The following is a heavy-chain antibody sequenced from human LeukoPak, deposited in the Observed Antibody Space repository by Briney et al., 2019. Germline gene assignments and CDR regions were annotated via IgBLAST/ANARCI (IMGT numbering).Heavy chain of an antibody. D-gene: IGHD3/OR15-3a*01. Sequence: GGSLRLSCAASGFTVSSYSMNWVRQAPGKGLEWVSYISSSRSTIYYADSVKGRFTISRDNAKNSQYLQMNSLRDEDTAVYYCARAFGLTDYWGQGTLVTVSS. V-gene: IGHV3-48*02. CDR2: ISSSRSTI. CDR1: GFTVSSYS. J-gene: IGHJ4*02. CDR3: ARAFGLTDY.